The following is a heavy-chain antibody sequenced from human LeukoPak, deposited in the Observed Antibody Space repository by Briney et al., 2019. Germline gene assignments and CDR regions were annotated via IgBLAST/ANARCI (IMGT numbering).Heavy chain of an antibody. CDR1: GGTFSSYA. J-gene: IGHJ3*02. D-gene: IGHD2-15*01. CDR2: IIPIFGTA. V-gene: IGHV1-69*13. CDR3: ARVIVVVPAADLRYCSGGSCSISKYAFDI. Sequence: SVKASCKASGGTFSSYAISWVRQAPGQGLEWMGGIIPIFGTANYAQKFQGRVTITADESTSTAYMELSSLRSEDTAVYYCARVIVVVPAADLRYCSGGSCSISKYAFDIWGQGTMVTVSS.